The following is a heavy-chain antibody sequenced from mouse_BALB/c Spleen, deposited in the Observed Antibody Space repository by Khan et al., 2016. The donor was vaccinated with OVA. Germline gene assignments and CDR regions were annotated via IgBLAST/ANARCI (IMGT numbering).Heavy chain of an antibody. Sequence: QVQLQQSGAELARPGASVKLSCKASGYTFTDFYINWVKQRTGQGLEWIGEISPGSGDTFYNERFKDKATLTADKSSNTAYMQLSSLTSEASAVHFCARRNYFGYTFTYWGQGTLVAVSA. V-gene: IGHV1-77*01. J-gene: IGHJ3*01. CDR2: ISPGSGDT. D-gene: IGHD1-2*01. CDR1: GYTFTDFY. CDR3: ARRNYFGYTFTY.